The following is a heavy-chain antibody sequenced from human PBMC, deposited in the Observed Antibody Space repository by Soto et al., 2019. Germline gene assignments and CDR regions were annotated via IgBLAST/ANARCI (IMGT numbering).Heavy chain of an antibody. J-gene: IGHJ3*02. CDR1: GFTFSSYS. V-gene: IGHV3-21*01. D-gene: IGHD2-15*01. CDR2: ISSSSSYI. Sequence: GSLRLSCAASGFTFSSYSMNWVRQAPGKGLEWVSSISSSSSYIYYADSVKGRFTISRDNAKNSLYLQMNSLRAEDTAVYYCARDSGLGYCSGGSCYLDAFDIWGQGTMVTVSS. CDR3: ARDSGLGYCSGGSCYLDAFDI.